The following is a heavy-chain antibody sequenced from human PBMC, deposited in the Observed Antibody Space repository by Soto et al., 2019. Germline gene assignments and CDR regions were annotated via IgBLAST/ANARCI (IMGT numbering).Heavy chain of an antibody. V-gene: IGHV3-9*01. CDR3: AKDISDFWPGPRDAFDI. J-gene: IGHJ3*02. CDR1: GFTFDDYA. D-gene: IGHD3-3*01. CDR2: ISWNSGSI. Sequence: PGGSLRLSCAASGFTFDDYAMHWVRQAPGKGLEWVSGISWNSGSIGYADSVKGRFTISRDNAKNSLYLQMNSLRAEDTALYYCAKDISDFWPGPRDAFDIWGQGTMVTVSS.